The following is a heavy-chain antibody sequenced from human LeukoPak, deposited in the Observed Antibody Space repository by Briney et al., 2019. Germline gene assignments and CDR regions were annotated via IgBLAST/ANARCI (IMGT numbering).Heavy chain of an antibody. CDR1: GGSFSGYY. J-gene: IGHJ6*03. CDR3: ARHEDYYDSSGYQGYYYMDV. CDR2: VHYSGSA. V-gene: IGHV4-34*01. D-gene: IGHD3-22*01. Sequence: SETLSLTCAVYGGSFSGYYWTWIRQSPGRGLEWIGEVHYSGSATYNPSLKSRVTISVDTSINQFSLKMNSVTAADTAVYYCARHEDYYDSSGYQGYYYMDVWGKGTTVTVSS.